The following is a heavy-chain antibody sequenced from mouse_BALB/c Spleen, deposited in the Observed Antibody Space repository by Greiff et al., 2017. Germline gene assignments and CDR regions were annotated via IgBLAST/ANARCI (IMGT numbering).Heavy chain of an antibody. V-gene: IGHV1-9*01. CDR3: ARLDYYGRNYAMDY. J-gene: IGHJ4*01. Sequence: VKLQESGAELMKPGASVKISCKATGYTFSSYWIEWVKQRPGHGLEWIGEILPGSGSTNYNEKFKGKATFTADTSSNTAYMQLSSLTSEDSAVYYCARLDYYGRNYAMDYWGQGTSVTVSS. CDR1: GYTFSSYW. D-gene: IGHD1-1*01. CDR2: ILPGSGST.